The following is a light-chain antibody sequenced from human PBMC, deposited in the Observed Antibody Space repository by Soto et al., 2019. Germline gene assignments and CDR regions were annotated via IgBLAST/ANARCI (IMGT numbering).Light chain of an antibody. V-gene: IGKV3-20*01. CDR3: QQYGSSPYT. Sequence: EIVLTQAPGTLSLSPGERATLACRASQSVSSTYLAWYQQKPGQAPRLLIYGASIRATGVTDRFSGSGSGTDFTLTISRLEPEDVAVYYCQQYGSSPYTFGQGTKVEIK. CDR1: QSVSSTY. CDR2: GAS. J-gene: IGKJ2*01.